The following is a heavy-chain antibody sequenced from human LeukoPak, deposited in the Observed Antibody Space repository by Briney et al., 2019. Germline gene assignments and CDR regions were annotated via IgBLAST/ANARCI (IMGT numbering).Heavy chain of an antibody. CDR1: GYTFTSYG. V-gene: IGHV1-18*01. Sequence: GASVKVSCKASGYTFTSYGISWVRQAPGQGLEWMGWISAYNGNTNYAQKLQGRVTMTTDTSTSTSYMELRSLRFDDTAVYYCARWYDDYIWGRKSYRYFDYWGQGTLVTVSS. D-gene: IGHD3-16*01. CDR3: ARWYDDYIWGRKSYRYFDY. J-gene: IGHJ4*02. CDR2: ISAYNGNT.